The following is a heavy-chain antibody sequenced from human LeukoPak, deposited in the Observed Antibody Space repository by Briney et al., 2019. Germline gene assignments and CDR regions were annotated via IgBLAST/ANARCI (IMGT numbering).Heavy chain of an antibody. J-gene: IGHJ1*01. CDR1: GDSVSRSDSY. V-gene: IGHV4-39*01. Sequence: SETLSLTCTVFGDSVSRSDSYWDWIRQPPGKALEWIGTVYYSGRTYYSPSLEIRVTLSVDTSKNQFSLKLSSLTAADTALYFCARRRYYDSSGYLDWGQGTLVTVSS. CDR3: ARRRYYDSSGYLD. D-gene: IGHD3-22*01. CDR2: VYYSGRT.